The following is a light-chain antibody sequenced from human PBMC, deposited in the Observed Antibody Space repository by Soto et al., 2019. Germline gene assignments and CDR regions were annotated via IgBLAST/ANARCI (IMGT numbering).Light chain of an antibody. Sequence: QSVLTQPRSVSGSPGQSFTISCTGTSSDVGGYNYVSWYQQHPGKAPKLMIYDVSKRPSGVPDRSSGSKSGNTASLTFSGLQAEDEADYYCCSYAGSYTYVFGTGTKVTV. J-gene: IGLJ1*01. CDR1: SSDVGGYNY. CDR3: CSYAGSYTYV. V-gene: IGLV2-11*01. CDR2: DVS.